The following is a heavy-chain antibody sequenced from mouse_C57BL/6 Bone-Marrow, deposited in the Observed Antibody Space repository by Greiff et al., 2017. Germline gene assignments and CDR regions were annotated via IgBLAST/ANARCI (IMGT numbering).Heavy chain of an antibody. CDR1: GFTFSSYG. CDR2: ISSGGSYT. J-gene: IGHJ2*01. D-gene: IGHD2-4*01. V-gene: IGHV5-6*01. CDR3: ASQGDYALVCVY. Sequence: EVQVVESGGDLVKPGGSLKLSCAASGFTFSSYGMSWVRQTPDKRLEWVATISSGGSYTYYPDSVKGRFTISRDNAKNTLYLQMSSLKSEDTAMYYLASQGDYALVCVYWGQGTTLTVSS.